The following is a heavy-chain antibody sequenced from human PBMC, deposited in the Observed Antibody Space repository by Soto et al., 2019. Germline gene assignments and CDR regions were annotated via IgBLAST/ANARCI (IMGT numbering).Heavy chain of an antibody. Sequence: GGSLRLSCAASGFTFSNAWMSWVRQAPGKGLEWVGRIKSKTDGGTTDYAAPVKGRFTTSRDDSKNTLYLQMNSLKTEDTAVYYCTTGASRFSSYFDYWGQGTLVTVSS. D-gene: IGHD6-6*01. CDR2: IKSKTDGGTT. CDR1: GFTFSNAW. V-gene: IGHV3-15*01. CDR3: TTGASRFSSYFDY. J-gene: IGHJ4*02.